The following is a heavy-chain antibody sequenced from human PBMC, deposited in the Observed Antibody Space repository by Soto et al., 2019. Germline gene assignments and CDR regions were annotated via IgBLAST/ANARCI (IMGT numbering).Heavy chain of an antibody. CDR2: ISSSSSYI. D-gene: IGHD3-22*01. V-gene: IGHV3-21*01. CDR1: GFTFSSYS. J-gene: IGHJ6*02. Sequence: GGSLRLSCAASGFTFSSYSMNWVRQAPGKGLEWVSSISSSSSYIYYADSVKGRFTISRDNAKNSLYLQMNSLRAEDTAVYYCARALIRITMIVVVMDYGMDVWGQGTTVTVSS. CDR3: ARALIRITMIVVVMDYGMDV.